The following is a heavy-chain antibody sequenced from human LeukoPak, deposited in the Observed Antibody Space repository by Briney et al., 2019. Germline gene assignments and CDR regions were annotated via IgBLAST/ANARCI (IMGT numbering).Heavy chain of an antibody. Sequence: PSETLSLTCTVSGNSISSYYWSWIRQSAGKGLEWIGHIHTTGSTNCNPSLKSRVTTSLDTSKNQFSLKLNSVTAADMAVYYCARCTSTSCYNFDYWGQGSLVTVSS. CDR1: GNSISSYY. CDR2: IHTTGST. CDR3: ARCTSTSCYNFDY. J-gene: IGHJ4*02. V-gene: IGHV4-4*07. D-gene: IGHD2-2*02.